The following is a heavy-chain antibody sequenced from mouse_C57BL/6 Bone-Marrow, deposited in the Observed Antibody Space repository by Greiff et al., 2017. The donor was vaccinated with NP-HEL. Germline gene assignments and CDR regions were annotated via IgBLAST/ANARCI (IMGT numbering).Heavy chain of an antibody. Sequence: DVKLVESGGGLVKPGGSLKLSCAASGFTFSSYAMSWVRQTPEKRLEWVATISDGGSYTYYPDNVKGRFTISRDNAKNNLYLQMSHLKSEDTAMYYCARGYYDYYYAMDYWGQGTSVTVSS. D-gene: IGHD2-4*01. J-gene: IGHJ4*01. V-gene: IGHV5-4*03. CDR1: GFTFSSYA. CDR3: ARGYYDYYYAMDY. CDR2: ISDGGSYT.